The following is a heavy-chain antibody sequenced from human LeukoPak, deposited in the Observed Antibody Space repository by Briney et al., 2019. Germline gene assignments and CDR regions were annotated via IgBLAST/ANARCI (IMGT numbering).Heavy chain of an antibody. J-gene: IGHJ4*02. Sequence: PGGSLRHSCAASGFTFSNYAMNWVRQAPGKGLEWVSGITDSGGRAYYADSVKGRFTVSRDNSENTLYLQMKTLRAEDTAIYLCAKSLVARWVADHWGQGTLVTVSS. V-gene: IGHV3-23*01. D-gene: IGHD2-15*01. CDR3: AKSLVARWVADH. CDR2: ITDSGGRA. CDR1: GFTFSNYA.